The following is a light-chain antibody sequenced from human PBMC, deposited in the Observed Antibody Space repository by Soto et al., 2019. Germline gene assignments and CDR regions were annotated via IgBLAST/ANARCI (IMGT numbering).Light chain of an antibody. CDR1: QSVNTN. J-gene: IGKJ1*01. CDR2: GAS. V-gene: IGKV3-15*01. Sequence: EIVMTQSPATLSVSPGQRVTLSCRASQSVNTNLAWYQHKPGQAPRLLIYGASTRATGIPARFSGTGSGTEFTLTISSLQSEDFAVYYCQQYGRSPSTFGQGTKVDIK. CDR3: QQYGRSPST.